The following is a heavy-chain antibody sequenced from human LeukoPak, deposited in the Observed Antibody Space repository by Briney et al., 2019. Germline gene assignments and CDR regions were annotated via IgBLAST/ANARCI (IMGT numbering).Heavy chain of an antibody. V-gene: IGHV4-61*02. D-gene: IGHD4-17*01. CDR1: GGSISSGSYY. Sequence: PSETLSLTCTVSGGSISSGSYYWSWIRQPAGKGLEWIGRIYTSGSTNYNPSLKSRVTISVDKSKNQFSLKLSSVTAADTAVYYCARGVDSYGDKYYFDYWGQGTLVTVSS. CDR2: IYTSGST. CDR3: ARGVDSYGDKYYFDY. J-gene: IGHJ4*02.